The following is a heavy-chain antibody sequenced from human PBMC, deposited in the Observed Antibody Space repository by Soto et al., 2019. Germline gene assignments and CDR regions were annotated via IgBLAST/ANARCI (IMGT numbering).Heavy chain of an antibody. Sequence: QVQLVQSGAEVKKPGSSVKVSCKASGGTFSSYAISWVRQAPGQGLEWMGGIIPIFGTANYAQKFQGRVTITADKSTSTAYMELSSLRSEDTAVYYCAREEYSGYDFLDAFDIWGQGTMVTVSS. CDR3: AREEYSGYDFLDAFDI. J-gene: IGHJ3*02. CDR1: GGTFSSYA. CDR2: IIPIFGTA. D-gene: IGHD5-12*01. V-gene: IGHV1-69*06.